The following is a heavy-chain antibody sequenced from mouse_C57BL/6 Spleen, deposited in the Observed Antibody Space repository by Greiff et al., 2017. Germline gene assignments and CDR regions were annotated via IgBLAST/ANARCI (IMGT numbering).Heavy chain of an antibody. Sequence: VKLVESGPELVKPGASVKISCKASGYAFSSSWMNWVKQRPGKGIEWIGRIYPGDGDTNYNGKFKGKATLTADKSSRTAYMQLSSLTSEDSAVYFCASASYYYGSSYWYFDVWGTGNTVTVSS. V-gene: IGHV1-82*01. CDR1: GYAFSSSW. CDR3: ASASYYYGSSYWYFDV. J-gene: IGHJ1*03. D-gene: IGHD1-1*01. CDR2: IYPGDGDT.